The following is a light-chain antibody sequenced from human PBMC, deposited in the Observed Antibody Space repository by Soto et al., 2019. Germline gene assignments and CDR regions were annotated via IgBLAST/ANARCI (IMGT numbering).Light chain of an antibody. CDR3: SAYAGSSTWV. CDR2: EVY. Sequence: QSVPTQPPSASGTPGQSVTFSCTGTSSDVGGYNYVSWYQQYPGKAPTLMIYEVYKRHSGVPDRFSGSKSGNTASLTVSGLQPEDEADYYCSAYAGSSTWVFGGGTKLTV. CDR1: SSDVGGYNY. V-gene: IGLV2-8*01. J-gene: IGLJ2*01.